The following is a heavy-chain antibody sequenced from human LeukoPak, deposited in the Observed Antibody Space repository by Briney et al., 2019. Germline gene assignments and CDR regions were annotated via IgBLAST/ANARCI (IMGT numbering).Heavy chain of an antibody. D-gene: IGHD3-22*01. CDR2: IYYSGST. CDR3: ARAYYDSSGYYYQGVWFDP. J-gene: IGHJ5*02. Sequence: SETLSPTCTVSGGSISSYYWSWIRQPPGKGLEWIGYIYYSGSTNYNPSLKSRVTISVDTSKNQFSLKLSSVTAADTAVYYCARAYYDSSGYYYQGVWFDPWGQGTLVTVSS. V-gene: IGHV4-59*01. CDR1: GGSISSYY.